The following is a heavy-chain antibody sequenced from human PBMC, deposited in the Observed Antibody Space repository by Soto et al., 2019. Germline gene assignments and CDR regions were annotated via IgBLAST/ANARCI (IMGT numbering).Heavy chain of an antibody. CDR3: AKDGADSPTFQH. D-gene: IGHD2-21*01. CDR1: GFTFSSYG. V-gene: IGHV3-30*18. CDR2: ISYDGSNK. J-gene: IGHJ1*01. Sequence: HPGGSLRLSCAASGFTFSSYGMHWVRQAPGKGLEWVAVISYDGSNKYYADSVKGRFTISRDNSKNTLYLQMNSLRAEDTAVYYCAKDGADSPTFQHWGQGTLVTVSS.